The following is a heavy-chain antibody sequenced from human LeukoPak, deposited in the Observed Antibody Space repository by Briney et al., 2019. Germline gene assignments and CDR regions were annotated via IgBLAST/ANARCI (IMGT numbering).Heavy chain of an antibody. D-gene: IGHD3-10*01. CDR3: ARDLRVSGNYYYGMDV. Sequence: GASVKVSCKASGYTFTGCYMHWVRQAPGQGLEWMGRINPNSGGTNYAQKFQGRVTMTRDTSISTAYMELSRLRSDDTAVYYCARDLRVSGNYYYGMDVWGQGTTVTVSS. V-gene: IGHV1-2*06. J-gene: IGHJ6*02. CDR2: INPNSGGT. CDR1: GYTFTGCY.